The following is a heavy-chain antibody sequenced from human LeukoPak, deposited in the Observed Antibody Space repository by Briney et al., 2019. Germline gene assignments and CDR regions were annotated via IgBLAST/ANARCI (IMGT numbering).Heavy chain of an antibody. CDR3: TRDRDYGDYVDFYYYYYGMDV. D-gene: IGHD4-17*01. CDR2: IRSKAYGGTT. CDR1: GFTFGDYA. J-gene: IGHJ6*02. V-gene: IGHV3-49*03. Sequence: PGGSLRLSCTASGFTFGDYAMSWFRQAPGKGLEWVGFIRSKAYGGTTEYAASVKGRFTISRDDSKSIAYLQMNSLKTEDTAVYYCTRDRDYGDYVDFYYYYYGMDVWGQGTTVTVSS.